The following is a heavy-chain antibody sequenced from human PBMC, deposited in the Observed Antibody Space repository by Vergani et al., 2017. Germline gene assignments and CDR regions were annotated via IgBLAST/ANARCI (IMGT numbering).Heavy chain of an antibody. CDR2: ISSSSSYT. CDR3: ARAIAAAGTPFDY. J-gene: IGHJ4*02. Sequence: QVQLVESGGGLVKPGGSLRLSCAASGFTFSDYYMSWIRQAPGKGLEWVSYISSSSSYTNYADSVKGRFTISRDNAKNSLYLQMNSLRAEDTAVYYGARAIAAAGTPFDYWGQGTLVTVSS. D-gene: IGHD6-13*01. CDR1: GFTFSDYY. V-gene: IGHV3-11*05.